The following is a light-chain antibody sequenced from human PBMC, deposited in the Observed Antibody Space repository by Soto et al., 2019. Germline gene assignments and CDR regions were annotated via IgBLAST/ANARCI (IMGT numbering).Light chain of an antibody. V-gene: IGKV3-11*01. CDR3: QQSSNWPMYT. J-gene: IGKJ2*01. CDR1: QSVSSS. Sequence: EIVLTQSPATLSLSPGERATLSCRASQSVSSSLSWYQQKPGQAPRLLIYDASNRATGIPARFSGSGSGTDFTLTISSLEPEDFAVYYCQQSSNWPMYTLGQGTKLEIK. CDR2: DAS.